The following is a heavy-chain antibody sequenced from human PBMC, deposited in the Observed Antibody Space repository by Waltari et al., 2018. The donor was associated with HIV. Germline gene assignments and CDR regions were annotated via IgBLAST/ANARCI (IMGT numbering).Heavy chain of an antibody. J-gene: IGHJ3*01. CDR1: GFPFGDYA. CDR2: INAGKGNT. V-gene: IGHV1-3*01. D-gene: IGHD6-19*01. CDR3: AREPIISVANNAFDV. Sequence: QVQLVQSGAEVAKPGASVRLSCKTSGFPFGDYAIHWVRQAPGQGLEWMGWINAGKGNTRYSEPSQGRFTIMRDTSTATAYLEVTNLRFEDTALYFCAREPIISVANNAFDVWGLGSVVTVSS.